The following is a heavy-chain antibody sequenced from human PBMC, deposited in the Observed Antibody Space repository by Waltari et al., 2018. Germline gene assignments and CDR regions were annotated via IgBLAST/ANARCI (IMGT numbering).Heavy chain of an antibody. CDR1: GGTFSSYA. CDR2: IIPIFGTA. CDR3: AWRSIAAAELHY. D-gene: IGHD6-13*01. V-gene: IGHV1-69*05. J-gene: IGHJ4*02. Sequence: QVQLVQSGAEVKKPGSSVKVSCKASGGTFSSYAISWVRQAPGQGLEWMGGIIPIFGTANYAQKFQGRVTITTDESTSTAYRELSSLRSEDTAVYYWAWRSIAAAELHYWGQGTLVTVSS.